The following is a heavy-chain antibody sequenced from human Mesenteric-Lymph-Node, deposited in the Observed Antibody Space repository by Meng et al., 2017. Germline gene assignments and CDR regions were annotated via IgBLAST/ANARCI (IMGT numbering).Heavy chain of an antibody. CDR2: ISSSGSTI. J-gene: IGHJ6*02. D-gene: IGHD3-3*01. V-gene: IGHV3-48*03. CDR1: GFTFSSYE. Sequence: GGSLRLSCAASGFTFSSYEMNWVRQAPGKGLEWVSYISSSGSTIYYADSVKGRFTISRDNAKNSLYLQMNSLRAEDTALYYCAKDINYDFWSGPNYYYGMDVWGQGTTVTVSS. CDR3: AKDINYDFWSGPNYYYGMDV.